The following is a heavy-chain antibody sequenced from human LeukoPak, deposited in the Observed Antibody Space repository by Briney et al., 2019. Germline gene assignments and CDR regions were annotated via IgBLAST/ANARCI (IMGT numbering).Heavy chain of an antibody. D-gene: IGHD2/OR15-2a*01. CDR3: AREGPRGNSQFDY. CDR1: GFPVSSNY. Sequence: PGGSLRLSCAASGFPVSSNYMNWVRQAPGKGLEWVALIWYDGSNKYYTDSVKGRLTISRDNSKNTLYLRMNSLRAEDTAVYYCAREGPRGNSQFDYWGQGTLVTVSS. J-gene: IGHJ4*02. CDR2: IWYDGSNK. V-gene: IGHV3-33*08.